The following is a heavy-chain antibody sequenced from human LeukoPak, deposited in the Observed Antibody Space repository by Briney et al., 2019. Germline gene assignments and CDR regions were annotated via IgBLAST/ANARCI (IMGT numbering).Heavy chain of an antibody. V-gene: IGHV3-21*01. Sequence: GGSLRLSCAASAFTFSSYSMNWVHHAPGGGLEWVSSTSTSSSTHIYYADSVKGRFTISRDNAKNSPSLQMNSLRGEDTAVYYCAREGPVDCSSTSCYADYWGQGTLVTVSS. D-gene: IGHD2-2*01. CDR2: TSTSSSTHI. CDR3: AREGPVDCSSTSCYADY. CDR1: AFTFSSYS. J-gene: IGHJ4*02.